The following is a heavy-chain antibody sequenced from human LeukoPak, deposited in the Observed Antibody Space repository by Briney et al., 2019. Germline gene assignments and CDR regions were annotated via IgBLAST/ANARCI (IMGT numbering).Heavy chain of an antibody. D-gene: IGHD3-22*01. CDR2: IYYSGST. Sequence: SETLSLTCTVSGGSISSSSYYWGWIRQPPGKGLEWIGSIYYSGSTYYNPSLKSRVTISVDTSKNQFSLKLSSVTAADTAVYYCARTIPLYYYDSRGDAFDIWGQGTMVTVSS. CDR1: GGSISSSSYY. CDR3: ARTIPLYYYDSRGDAFDI. V-gene: IGHV4-39*07. J-gene: IGHJ3*02.